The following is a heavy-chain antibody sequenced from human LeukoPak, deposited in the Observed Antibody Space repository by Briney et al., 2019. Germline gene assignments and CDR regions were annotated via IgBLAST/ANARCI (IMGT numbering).Heavy chain of an antibody. J-gene: IGHJ4*02. CDR1: GYTFTGYY. V-gene: IGHV1-2*02. CDR2: INPNSGGT. CDR3: ARGRGSTSSNFDY. D-gene: IGHD2-2*01. Sequence: ASVTVSCKASGYTFTGYYMHWVRQAPGQGLEWMGWINPNSGGTNYAQKFQGRVTMTRDTSISTAYMELSRLRSDDTAAFYCARGRGSTSSNFDYWGRATVVTVSS.